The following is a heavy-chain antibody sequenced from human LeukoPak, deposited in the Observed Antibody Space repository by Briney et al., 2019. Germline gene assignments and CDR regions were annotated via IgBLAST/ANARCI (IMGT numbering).Heavy chain of an antibody. Sequence: SGPTLVNPTQTLTLTCTFSGFSLSSTGVGVGWIRQPPGKALEWLAVSYWNNDKSYSPSLKSRPTITKDTSKNQVVLIMTNMDPVDTATYYCAHKGRGSGSYNMWGQGTLVTVSS. J-gene: IGHJ1*01. V-gene: IGHV2-5*01. D-gene: IGHD3-10*01. CDR2: SYWNNDK. CDR1: GFSLSSTGVG. CDR3: AHKGRGSGSYNM.